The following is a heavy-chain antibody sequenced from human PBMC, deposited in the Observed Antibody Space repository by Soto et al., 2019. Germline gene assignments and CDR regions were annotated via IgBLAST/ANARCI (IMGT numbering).Heavy chain of an antibody. CDR3: ARDHYGSASYGYFDY. J-gene: IGHJ4*02. CDR1: GGSFSGYY. CDR2: IYYSGST. D-gene: IGHD3-10*01. Sequence: SETLSLTCAVYGGSFSGYYWSWIRQPPGKGLEWIGYIYYSGSTNYNPSLKSRVTISVDTSKNQFSLKLSSVTAADTAVYYCARDHYGSASYGYFDYWGQGTLVTVSS. V-gene: IGHV4-59*01.